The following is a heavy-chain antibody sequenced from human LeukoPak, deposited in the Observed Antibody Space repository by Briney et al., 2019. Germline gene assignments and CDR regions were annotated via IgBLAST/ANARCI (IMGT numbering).Heavy chain of an antibody. CDR1: GDSVSGNSSA. CDR2: TYRTSRWYN. D-gene: IGHD6-13*01. J-gene: IGHJ4*02. CDR3: ARDLPPGAAGGTGPFDY. V-gene: IGHV6-1*01. Sequence: SQTLSLPRAISGDSVSGNSSAWNWIRQSPSRGLEWLGRTYRTSRWYNDYAVSVKSRITINTDTSKNQFSLQLSSVTPEDTAVYYCARDLPPGAAGGTGPFDYWGQGTMVTVSA.